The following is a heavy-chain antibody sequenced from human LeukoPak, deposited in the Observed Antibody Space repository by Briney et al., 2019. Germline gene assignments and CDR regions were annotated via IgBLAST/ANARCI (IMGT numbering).Heavy chain of an antibody. CDR1: GFTFSSEA. D-gene: IGHD6-19*01. CDR3: AKGLGFLPQFDY. Sequence: PGGSLRFSCAASGFTFSSEAMTWVRQAPGKGLEWVSSISGSGRTTYYADSVKGRFTISRDNSKNTVYLQMNSLGAEDTALYYCAKGLGFLPQFDYWGQGTLVAVSS. V-gene: IGHV3-23*01. CDR2: ISGSGRTT. J-gene: IGHJ4*02.